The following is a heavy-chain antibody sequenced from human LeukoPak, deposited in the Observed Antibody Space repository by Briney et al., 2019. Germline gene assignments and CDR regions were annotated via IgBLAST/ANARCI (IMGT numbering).Heavy chain of an antibody. Sequence: GGSLRLSCAASGFTFSSYEMNWVRQAPGKGLEWVSYVSDSGSTIYYADSVKGRFTISRDNAKNSLYLQMNSLRAEDTAVYYCASPWDYGAHWGQGTLVTVSS. D-gene: IGHD4-17*01. CDR2: VSDSGSTI. V-gene: IGHV3-48*03. CDR1: GFTFSSYE. CDR3: ASPWDYGAH. J-gene: IGHJ4*02.